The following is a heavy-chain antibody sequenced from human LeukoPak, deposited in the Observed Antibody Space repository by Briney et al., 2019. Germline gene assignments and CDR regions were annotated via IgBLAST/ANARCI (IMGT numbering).Heavy chain of an antibody. CDR2: ISGSGGST. CDR3: ASRPPHCSSTSCYVDY. J-gene: IGHJ4*02. V-gene: IGHV3-23*01. CDR1: GFTFSSYA. D-gene: IGHD2-2*01. Sequence: GGSLRLSCAASGFTFSSYAMSWVRQAPGKGLEWVSAISGSGGSTYYADSVKGRFTISRDNSKNTLYLQMNSLRAEDTAVYYCASRPPHCSSTSCYVDYWGQGTLVTVSS.